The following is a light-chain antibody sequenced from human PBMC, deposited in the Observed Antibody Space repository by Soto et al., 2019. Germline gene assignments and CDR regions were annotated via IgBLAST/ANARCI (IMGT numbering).Light chain of an antibody. J-gene: IGLJ2*01. Sequence: QSALTQPASVSGSPGQSISISCSGTSSDVGSYSLVSWYQQDPGKAPKLMIYEVNKRPSGVSDRFSGSKSGNTASLTISGLQADDEAAYYCCSYAGTHVVFGGGTKLTVL. CDR3: CSYAGTHVV. CDR2: EVN. V-gene: IGLV2-23*02. CDR1: SSDVGSYSL.